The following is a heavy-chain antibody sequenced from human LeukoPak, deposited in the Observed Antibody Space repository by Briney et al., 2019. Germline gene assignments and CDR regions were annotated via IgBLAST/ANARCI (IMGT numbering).Heavy chain of an antibody. V-gene: IGHV3-21*01. D-gene: IGHD5-24*01. Sequence: GGSLGLSCAASGFTFSSYSMNWVRQAPGKGLEWLSSISSSNFYIYYADSIKGRFTISRDDAKNSLYLQMNSLRAEDTAVYYCARVLDGYNLSPCDYWGQGTLVTVSS. CDR1: GFTFSSYS. CDR3: ARVLDGYNLSPCDY. CDR2: ISSSNFYI. J-gene: IGHJ4*02.